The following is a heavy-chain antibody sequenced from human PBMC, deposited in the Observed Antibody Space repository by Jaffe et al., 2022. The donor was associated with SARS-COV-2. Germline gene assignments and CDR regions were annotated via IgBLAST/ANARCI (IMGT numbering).Heavy chain of an antibody. Sequence: QVQLQESGPGLVKPSETLSLTCTVSGGSISSYYWSWIRQPPGKGLEWIGYIYYSGSTNYNPSLKSRVTISVDTSKNQFSLKLSSVTAADTAVYYCARAPYYDFPYYYGMDVWGQGTTVTVSS. CDR2: IYYSGST. D-gene: IGHD3-3*01. CDR3: ARAPYYDFPYYYGMDV. J-gene: IGHJ6*02. V-gene: IGHV4-59*01. CDR1: GGSISSYY.